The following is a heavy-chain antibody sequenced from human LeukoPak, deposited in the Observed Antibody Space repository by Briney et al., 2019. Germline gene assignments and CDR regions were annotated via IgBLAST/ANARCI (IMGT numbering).Heavy chain of an antibody. CDR3: AKDSHNYSNLDYFDY. D-gene: IGHD4-11*01. J-gene: IGHJ4*02. V-gene: IGHV3-23*01. CDR2: ISGSGGTT. Sequence: GGSLRLSCAASGFTFTNYAMSWVRQAPGKGLEWVSRISGSGGTTYYADSVKGRFTISRDNSKNTLYLQMNTLRAEDTAVYYCAKDSHNYSNLDYFDYWGQGTLVTVSS. CDR1: GFTFTNYA.